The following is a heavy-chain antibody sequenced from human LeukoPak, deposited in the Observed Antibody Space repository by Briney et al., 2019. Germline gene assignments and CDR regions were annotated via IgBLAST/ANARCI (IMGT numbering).Heavy chain of an antibody. J-gene: IGHJ3*02. CDR2: IYHSGST. CDR1: GYSISSGYY. V-gene: IGHV4-38-2*02. CDR3: ARVLGSSWYATDAFDI. D-gene: IGHD6-13*01. Sequence: PSETLSLTCTVSGYSISSGYYWGWIRQPPGKGLEWIGSIYHSGSTYYNPSLKSRVTISVDTSKNQSSLKLSSVTAADTAVYYCARVLGSSWYATDAFDIWGQGTMVTVSS.